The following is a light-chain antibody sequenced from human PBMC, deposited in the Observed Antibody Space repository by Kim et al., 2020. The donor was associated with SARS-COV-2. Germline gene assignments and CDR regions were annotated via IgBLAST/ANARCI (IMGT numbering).Light chain of an antibody. CDR1: NIGSKS. V-gene: IGLV3-21*04. CDR3: QVWDSSSDHV. CDR2: YDS. J-gene: IGLJ1*01. Sequence: VAPGKTARIACGGNNIGSKSVHWYQQKPGQAPVLVIYYDSDRPSGIPERFSGSNSGNTATLTISRVEAGDEADYYCQVWDSSSDHVFGTGTKVTVL.